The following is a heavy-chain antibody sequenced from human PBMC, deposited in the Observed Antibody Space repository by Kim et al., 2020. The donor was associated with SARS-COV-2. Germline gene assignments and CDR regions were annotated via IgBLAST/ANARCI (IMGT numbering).Heavy chain of an antibody. D-gene: IGHD6-6*01. CDR2: INHSGST. Sequence: SETLSLTCAVYGGSFSGYYWSWIRQPPGKGLEWIGEINHSGSTNYNPSLKSRVTISVDTSKNQFSLKLSSVTGADTAVYYCASKSIAVDYWGQGTLVTVS. CDR1: GGSFSGYY. J-gene: IGHJ4*02. CDR3: ASKSIAVDY. V-gene: IGHV4-34*01.